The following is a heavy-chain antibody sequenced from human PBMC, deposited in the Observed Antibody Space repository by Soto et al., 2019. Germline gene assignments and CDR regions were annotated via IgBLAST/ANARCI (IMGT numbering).Heavy chain of an antibody. CDR3: AKDSCSGGSRYLYYYGMDV. V-gene: IGHV3-30*18. J-gene: IGHJ6*02. D-gene: IGHD2-15*01. CDR1: GFTFSSYG. CDR2: ISYDGSNK. Sequence: GGSLRLSCAASGFTFSSYGMHRVRQAPGKGLEWVAVISYDGSNKYYADSVKGRFTISRDNSKNTLYLQMNSLRAEDTAVYYCAKDSCSGGSRYLYYYGMDVWGQGTTVTVSS.